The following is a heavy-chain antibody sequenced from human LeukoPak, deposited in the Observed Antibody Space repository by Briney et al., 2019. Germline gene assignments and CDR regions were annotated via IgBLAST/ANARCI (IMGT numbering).Heavy chain of an antibody. J-gene: IGHJ4*02. Sequence: PGGSLRLSCAASGFTFGSYSMNWVRQAPGKGLEWLSYISSVSNAIYYADSVKGRFTISRDNGKNSLYLQLNSLRAEDTAVHYCAKWVGTLGSLDFWGQGTLVTVSS. V-gene: IGHV3-48*04. CDR3: AKWVGTLGSLDF. CDR1: GFTFGSYS. CDR2: ISSVSNAI. D-gene: IGHD4-23*01.